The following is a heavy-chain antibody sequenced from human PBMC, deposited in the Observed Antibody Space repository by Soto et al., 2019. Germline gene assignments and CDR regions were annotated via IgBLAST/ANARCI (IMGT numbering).Heavy chain of an antibody. CDR3: VRDSTVTTLYAFDV. Sequence: QVRLVESGGGVVQPGGSLRLSCVASGFSFSTYALHWVRQAPGKGLEWVAYIWYDGKNEHYAASVKGRFTISRDDSRNTLYLKMNSRTAVDRALYHCVRDSTVTTLYAFDVWGQGAMVAVSS. J-gene: IGHJ3*01. CDR2: IWYDGKNE. D-gene: IGHD4-4*01. CDR1: GFSFSTYA. V-gene: IGHV3-30*02.